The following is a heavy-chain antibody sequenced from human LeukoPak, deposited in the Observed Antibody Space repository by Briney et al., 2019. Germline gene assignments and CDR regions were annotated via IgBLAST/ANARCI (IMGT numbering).Heavy chain of an antibody. V-gene: IGHV3-30*02. D-gene: IGHD6-13*01. J-gene: IGHJ4*02. CDR3: AKGSFKGQQLTRFFDY. CDR1: GFTFSSYG. Sequence: EGSLRLSCAASGFTFSSYGMHWVRQAPGKGLEWVAFIRYDGSNKYYADSVKGRFTISRDNSKNTLYLQMNSLRAEDTAVYYCAKGSFKGQQLTRFFDYWGQGTLVTVSS. CDR2: IRYDGSNK.